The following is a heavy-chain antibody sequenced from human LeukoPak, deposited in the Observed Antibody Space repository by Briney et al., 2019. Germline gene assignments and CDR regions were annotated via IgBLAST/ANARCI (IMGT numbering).Heavy chain of an antibody. J-gene: IGHJ4*02. CDR3: AKDRTGGSNWNYGGPDY. CDR2: IYSGGST. D-gene: IGHD1-7*01. Sequence: GGSLRLSCAASGFTVSSNYMSWVRQAPGKGLEWVSVIYSGGSTYYADSVKGRFTISRDNSKNTLYLQMNSLRAEDTAVYYCAKDRTGGSNWNYGGPDYWGQGTLVTVSS. V-gene: IGHV3-53*01. CDR1: GFTVSSNY.